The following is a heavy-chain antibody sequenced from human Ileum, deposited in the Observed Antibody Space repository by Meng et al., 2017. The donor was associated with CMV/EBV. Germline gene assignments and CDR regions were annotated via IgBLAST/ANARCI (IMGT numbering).Heavy chain of an antibody. Sequence: GGSLRLSCAAPGLNVITNYMSWVRQAPGKGLEWVSVIYNCGSTYYADSVKGRFTISRDYSKSTVYLHMESLRAEDTAVYYCASLSFSMVKDYWGQGTLVTVSS. D-gene: IGHD2/OR15-2a*01. J-gene: IGHJ4*02. V-gene: IGHV3-66*02. CDR3: ASLSFSMVKDY. CDR1: GLNVITNY. CDR2: IYNCGST.